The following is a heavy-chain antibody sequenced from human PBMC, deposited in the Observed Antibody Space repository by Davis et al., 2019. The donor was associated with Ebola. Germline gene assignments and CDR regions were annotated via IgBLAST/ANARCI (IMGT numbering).Heavy chain of an antibody. J-gene: IGHJ6*02. D-gene: IGHD6-19*01. V-gene: IGHV3-53*04. Sequence: GGSLRLSCAASGFTVSSNYMSWVRQAPGKGLEWASVIYSGGSTYYADSVKGRFTISRHNSKNTLYLQMNSLRAEDTAVYYCARVQAVAGLYYYYGMDVWGQGTTVTVSS. CDR1: GFTVSSNY. CDR2: IYSGGST. CDR3: ARVQAVAGLYYYYGMDV.